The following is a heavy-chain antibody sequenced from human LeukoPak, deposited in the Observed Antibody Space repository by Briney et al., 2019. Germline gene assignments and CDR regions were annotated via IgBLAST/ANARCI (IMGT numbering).Heavy chain of an antibody. D-gene: IGHD6-6*01. CDR1: GYTFPSFW. V-gene: IGHV5-10-1*01. J-gene: IGHJ4*02. CDR2: IDPSDSYT. CDR3: ARQGYTRSSYDF. Sequence: GESLRISCQGPGYTFPSFWITWVRQMPGKGLEWMGMIDPSDSYTRYSPSFQGHVTISADKSITTAYLQWGSLKASDTALYFCARQGYTRSSYDFWGQGTLVTVSS.